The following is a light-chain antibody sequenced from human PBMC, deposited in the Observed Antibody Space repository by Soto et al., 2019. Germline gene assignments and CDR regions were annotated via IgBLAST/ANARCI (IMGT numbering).Light chain of an antibody. J-gene: IGKJ1*01. CDR3: QHYNSYSEA. Sequence: DIQVTQSPSTLSGTVVDRVTITCPASQTISSWLAWYQQKPGKAPKLLIYKASTLKSGVPSRFSGSLSGTEFTLTISSLQTDDFATYYCQHYNSYSEAFGQGTKVDIK. CDR1: QTISSW. V-gene: IGKV1-5*03. CDR2: KAS.